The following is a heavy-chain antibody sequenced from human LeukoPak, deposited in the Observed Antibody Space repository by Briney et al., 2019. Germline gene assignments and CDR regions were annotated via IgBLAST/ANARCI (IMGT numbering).Heavy chain of an antibody. D-gene: IGHD5-24*01. CDR1: GYSINSAYY. CDR2: MYHSGST. Sequence: SETLSLTCTVSGYSINSAYYWGWIRQPPGKGLEWIGSMYHSGSTYYNPSLKSRVTISVDTSKNQFSLKLSSVTAADTAVYYCARRGWLYYFDYWGQGTLVTVSS. CDR3: ARRGWLYYFDY. V-gene: IGHV4-38-2*02. J-gene: IGHJ4*02.